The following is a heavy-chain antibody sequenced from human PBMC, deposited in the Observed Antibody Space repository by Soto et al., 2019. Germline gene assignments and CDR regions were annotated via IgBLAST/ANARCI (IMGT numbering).Heavy chain of an antibody. CDR1: GFTFSSYW. CDR3: VRTSLVVAAATREDY. CDR2: INSDGSST. J-gene: IGHJ4*02. Sequence: EVQLVESGGGLVQPGGSLRLSCAASGFTFSSYWMHWVRQAPGKGLVWVSRINSDGSSTSYADSVKGRFTISRDNAKNKLYLQMNILRAEDKAVYYCVRTSLVVAAATREDYWGQGTLVTVSS. D-gene: IGHD2-15*01. V-gene: IGHV3-74*01.